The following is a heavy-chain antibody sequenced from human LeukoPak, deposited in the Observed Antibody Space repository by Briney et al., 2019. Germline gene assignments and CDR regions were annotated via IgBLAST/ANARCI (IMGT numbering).Heavy chain of an antibody. CDR1: GYTLTELS. CDR2: FDPEDGET. CDR3: ATDPTSRVKRHY. J-gene: IGHJ4*02. D-gene: IGHD6-13*01. V-gene: IGHV1-24*01. Sequence: ASVKVSCKVSGYTLTELSMHWVRQAPGKGLEWMGGFDPEDGETIYAQKFQGRVTMTEDTSTDTAYMELSSLRSEDTAVYYCATDPTSRVKRHYWGQGTLVTVSS.